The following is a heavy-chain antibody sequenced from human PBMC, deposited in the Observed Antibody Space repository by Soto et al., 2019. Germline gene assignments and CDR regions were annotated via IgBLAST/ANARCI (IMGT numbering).Heavy chain of an antibody. CDR3: AKDAGYCSSTSCYFDY. CDR1: GFTFSSYG. CDR2: ISYDGSNK. D-gene: IGHD2-2*01. J-gene: IGHJ4*02. Sequence: QVQLVESGGGVVQPGRSLRLSCAASGFTFSSYGMHWVRQAPGKGLEWVAVISYDGSNKYYADSVKGRFTISRDNSKNTLYLQMKSLRAEDTAVYYCAKDAGYCSSTSCYFDYWGQGTLVTVSS. V-gene: IGHV3-30*18.